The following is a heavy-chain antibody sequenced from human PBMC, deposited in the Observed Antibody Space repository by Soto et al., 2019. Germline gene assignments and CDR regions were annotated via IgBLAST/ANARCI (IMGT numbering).Heavy chain of an antibody. J-gene: IGHJ5*02. V-gene: IGHV4-39*01. CDR1: GGSVSSSTYY. CDR2: MYNNGIA. D-gene: IGHD3-10*01. CDR3: ATHKAYFYGSGLDP. Sequence: SETLSLTCTVSGGSVSSSTYYWGWIRQPPGKGLEWIGSMYNNGIAYYNPSLKSRVTISVDTSNNQFSLKLSSVTAADTAIYYCATHKAYFYGSGLDPWGQGTLVTVSS.